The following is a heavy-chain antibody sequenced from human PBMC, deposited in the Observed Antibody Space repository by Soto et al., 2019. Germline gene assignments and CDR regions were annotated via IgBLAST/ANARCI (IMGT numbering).Heavy chain of an antibody. CDR2: TYYRSKWYN. V-gene: IGHV6-1*01. CDR1: GDRVSSNTAA. Sequence: SQTLSLTCAISGDRVSSNTAAWTWNRQSPSRGLEWLGRTYYRSKWYNDYAVSVKSRITINPDTSKNQFSLQLSSVTPEDTAVYYCARVSGKEDYYQYMDVWGKGTTVTVSS. CDR3: ARVSGKEDYYQYMDV. D-gene: IGHD6-25*01. J-gene: IGHJ6*03.